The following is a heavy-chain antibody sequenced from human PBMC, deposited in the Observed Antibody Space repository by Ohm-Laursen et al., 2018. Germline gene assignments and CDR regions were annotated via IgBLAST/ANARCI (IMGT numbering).Heavy chain of an antibody. D-gene: IGHD3-10*01. J-gene: IGHJ3*02. CDR3: ASEIPSRGPQDAFDI. V-gene: IGHV3-9*01. Sequence: SLRLSCTASGFTFGNYAMHWVRQAPGKGLEWVATINWNSGDIGYGDSVKGRFTISRDNARSSLDLQMNSLRAEDTAVYYCASEIPSRGPQDAFDIWGQGTVVTVSS. CDR2: INWNSGDI. CDR1: GFTFGNYA.